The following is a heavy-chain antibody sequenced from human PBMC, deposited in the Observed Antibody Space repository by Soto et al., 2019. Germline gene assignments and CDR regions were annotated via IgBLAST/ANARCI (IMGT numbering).Heavy chain of an antibody. V-gene: IGHV4-31*03. CDR1: GCSISRDGFY. J-gene: IGHJ5*02. CDR3: ARVDRALGNLRFEP. D-gene: IGHD1-1*01. Sequence: TLCVTCNVSGCSISRDGFYCSWIRHFPVKGLECIGHIYYSGSTYDNPSLKSRLMISLYTSKQCFSLKLNSVTAAEPALSYCARVDRALGNLRFEPWGEGTLVT. CDR2: IYYSGST.